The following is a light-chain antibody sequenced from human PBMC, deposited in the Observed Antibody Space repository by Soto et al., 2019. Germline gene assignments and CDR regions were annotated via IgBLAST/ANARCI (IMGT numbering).Light chain of an antibody. V-gene: IGLV2-14*01. Sequence: QSVLTQPASVSGSPGQSITISCTGTSGDVGGYNYVSWYQHHPDRAPKLIIYEVSNRPSGVSNRFSGSKSGTTASLTISGLQAEDEADYYCSSYTSSSTWVFGGGTKLTVL. CDR1: SGDVGGYNY. J-gene: IGLJ3*02. CDR2: EVS. CDR3: SSYTSSSTWV.